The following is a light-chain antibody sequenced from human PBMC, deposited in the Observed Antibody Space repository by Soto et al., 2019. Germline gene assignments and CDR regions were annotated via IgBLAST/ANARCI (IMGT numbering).Light chain of an antibody. CDR1: NSNVGHFNL. CDR3: ALYEAL. V-gene: IGLV2-23*01. J-gene: IGLJ2*01. Sequence: QSALTQPASVSASPGQSITISCTGTNSNVGHFNLVSWYQQHPGKAPQLIIYENDKRPSGVSDRFSGSKSGSTASLTISGLQAEDEADYYCALYEALFGAGTKVTVL. CDR2: END.